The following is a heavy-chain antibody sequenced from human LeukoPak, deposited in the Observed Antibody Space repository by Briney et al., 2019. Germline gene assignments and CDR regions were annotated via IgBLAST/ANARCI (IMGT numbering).Heavy chain of an antibody. V-gene: IGHV3-23*01. CDR1: GFTVSSNY. Sequence: GGSLRLSCAASGFTVSSNYMSWVRQAPGKGLEWVSAISGSGGSTYYADSVKGRFTISRDNSKNTLYLQMNSLRAEDTAVYYCAKYRHNYYYYGMDVWGQGTTVTVSS. CDR3: AKYRHNYYYYGMDV. CDR2: ISGSGGST. J-gene: IGHJ6*02.